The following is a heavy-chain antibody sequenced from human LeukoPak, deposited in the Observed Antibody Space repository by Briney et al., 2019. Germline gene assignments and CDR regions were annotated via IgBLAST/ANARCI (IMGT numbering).Heavy chain of an antibody. Sequence: GGSLRLSCAASGFTFSSYWMHWVRQAPGKGLVWVSRINRDGTSTSYADSVKGRSTIPRDNTKNTLYLQMNSLRAEDTAVYYCALEIAAFDYWGQGTLVTVSS. D-gene: IGHD2-15*01. J-gene: IGHJ4*02. CDR2: INRDGTST. CDR3: ALEIAAFDY. CDR1: GFTFSSYW. V-gene: IGHV3-74*01.